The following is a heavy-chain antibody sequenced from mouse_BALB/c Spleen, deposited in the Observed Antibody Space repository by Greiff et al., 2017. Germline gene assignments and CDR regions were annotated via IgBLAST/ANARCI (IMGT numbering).Heavy chain of an antibody. CDR1: GFSLTSYG. J-gene: IGHJ4*01. Sequence: QVQLQQSGPDLVAPSQSLSITCTVSGFSLTSYGVHWVRQPPGKGLEWLVVIWSDGSTTYNSALKSRLSISKDNSKSQVFLKMNSLQTDDTAMYYCARHGHYGNYVHYAMDYWGQGTSVTVSS. V-gene: IGHV2-6-2*01. CDR2: IWSDGST. CDR3: ARHGHYGNYVHYAMDY. D-gene: IGHD2-1*01.